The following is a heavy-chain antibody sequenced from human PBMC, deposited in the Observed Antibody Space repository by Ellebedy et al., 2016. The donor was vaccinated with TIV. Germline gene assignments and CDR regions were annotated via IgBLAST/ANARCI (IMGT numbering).Heavy chain of an antibody. CDR2: IRSTGSDK. Sequence: GESLKISCVASGFTFSNYNMNWVRQSPGKGLEWVSSIRSTGSDKYYADSVKGRFTISRDNSKNTLDLQMSSLRAEDTAVYYCARDRRVTGTKSPWGQGTLVTVSS. CDR3: ARDRRVTGTKSP. D-gene: IGHD1-7*01. V-gene: IGHV3-21*04. J-gene: IGHJ5*02. CDR1: GFTFSNYN.